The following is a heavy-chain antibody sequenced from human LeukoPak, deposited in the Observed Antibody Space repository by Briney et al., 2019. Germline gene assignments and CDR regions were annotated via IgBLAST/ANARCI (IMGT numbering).Heavy chain of an antibody. J-gene: IGHJ4*02. Sequence: SETLSLTCTVSGGSISSYYWSWIRQPAGKGLEWIGRIYSSGSTNYNPSLKSRVTMSVDTSKNQFSLKLSSVTAADTAVYYCARGPNVVVTAIPTDYWGQGILVTVSS. CDR2: IYSSGST. D-gene: IGHD2-21*02. V-gene: IGHV4-4*07. CDR1: GGSISSYY. CDR3: ARGPNVVVTAIPTDY.